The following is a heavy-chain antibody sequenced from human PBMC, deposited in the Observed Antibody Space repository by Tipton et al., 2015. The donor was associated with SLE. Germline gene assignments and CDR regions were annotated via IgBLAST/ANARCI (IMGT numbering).Heavy chain of an antibody. D-gene: IGHD1-1*01. CDR2: ISSSSSYI. CDR3: ARAPGLERSYSYFYYMDV. V-gene: IGHV3-21*01. J-gene: IGHJ6*03. CDR1: GFTFSSYS. Sequence: SLRLSCAASGFTFSSYSMNWVRQALGKGLEWVSSISSSSSYIYYADSVKGRFTISRDNAKNSLYLQMNSLRAADTAVYYCARAPGLERSYSYFYYMDVWGKGTTVTVSS.